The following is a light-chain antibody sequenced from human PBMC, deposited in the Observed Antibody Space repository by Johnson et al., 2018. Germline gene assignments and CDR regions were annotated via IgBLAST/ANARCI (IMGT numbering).Light chain of an antibody. V-gene: IGLV1-51*02. Sequence: QSVLTQPPSVSAAPGQKVTISCSGSSSNIGNNYVSWYQQLPGTAPKLLIYETNKRPSGIPDPFSGSQSGTSATLGIIGLLSGDEADYYCGTWDSSLSAGNGFGTGTKVTVL. CDR2: ETN. CDR3: GTWDSSLSAGNG. CDR1: SSNIGNNY. J-gene: IGLJ1*01.